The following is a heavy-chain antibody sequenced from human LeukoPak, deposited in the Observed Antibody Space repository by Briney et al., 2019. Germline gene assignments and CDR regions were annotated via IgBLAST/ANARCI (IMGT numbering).Heavy chain of an antibody. Sequence: GGSLRLSCAASGFTFSSYGMHWVRQAPGKGLEWVAVISYDGSNKYYADSVKGRFTISRDNSKNTLYLQMNSLRAEDTAVYYCAGNRYSSGLGVGYWGQGTLVTVSS. CDR1: GFTFSSYG. CDR2: ISYDGSNK. V-gene: IGHV3-30*03. J-gene: IGHJ4*02. CDR3: AGNRYSSGLGVGY. D-gene: IGHD6-19*01.